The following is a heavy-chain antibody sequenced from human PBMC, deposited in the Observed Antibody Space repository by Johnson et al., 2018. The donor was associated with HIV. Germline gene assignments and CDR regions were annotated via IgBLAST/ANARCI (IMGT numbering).Heavy chain of an antibody. V-gene: IGHV3-30*02. CDR3: ARERYSTLINDAFDM. D-gene: IGHD6-13*01. Sequence: QVQLVESGGGVVRPGGSLRLSCAASGFTFSNYGMHWVRQAPGKGLEWVAFIRYDGSNKYYADSVKGRFPLFRDNSKNTLFLHMGSLRAEDLAVYYCARERYSTLINDAFDMWGQGTMVTVSS. J-gene: IGHJ3*02. CDR2: IRYDGSNK. CDR1: GFTFSNYG.